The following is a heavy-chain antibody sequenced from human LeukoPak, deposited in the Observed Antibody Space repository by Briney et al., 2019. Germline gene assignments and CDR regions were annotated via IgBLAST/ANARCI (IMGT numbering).Heavy chain of an antibody. Sequence: GGSLRLSCEASGFTFSNYWMHWVRQAPGKGLLWVSRLTSDGRTTDYAESVKGRLIISRDNAKNTLYLQMNNLRVEDTAVYYCARAGQYRFDFWGQGTPVTVSS. CDR3: ARAGQYRFDF. V-gene: IGHV3-74*01. CDR1: GFTFSNYW. CDR2: LTSDGRTT. J-gene: IGHJ4*02. D-gene: IGHD3-16*02.